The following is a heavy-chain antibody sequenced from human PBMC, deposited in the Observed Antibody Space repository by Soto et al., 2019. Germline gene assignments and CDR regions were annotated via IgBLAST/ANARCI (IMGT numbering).Heavy chain of an antibody. CDR3: ARWQKVCSGGSCYSQGWFGR. J-gene: IGHJ5*02. CDR1: GGSISSGDYY. V-gene: IGHV4-30-4*08. Sequence: QLQLQESGPGLVKPSQTLSLTCTVSGGSISSGDYYWSWIRQPPGKGLEWIGYIYYSGSTYYNPCHQLRVTVSVDTSKNQFCLELSSVTAADKAVYYCARWQKVCSGGSCYSQGWFGRWGQGTLVTVSS. CDR2: IYYSGST. D-gene: IGHD2-15*01.